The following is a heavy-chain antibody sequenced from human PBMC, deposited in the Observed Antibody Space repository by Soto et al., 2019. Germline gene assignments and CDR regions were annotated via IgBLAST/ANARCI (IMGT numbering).Heavy chain of an antibody. CDR2: IDPFGSDT. Sequence: GESLKVSCQGSGSIVTNYWIHWVLQMPGQGLQWMGSIDPFGSDTNYNPSFQVHVTISADKSISTAYLQWSSLKASDTAMYYCAKLGSTTWTEDFWGQGTLVTVSS. CDR1: GSIVTNYW. J-gene: IGHJ4*02. V-gene: IGHV5-10-1*01. D-gene: IGHD6-13*01. CDR3: AKLGSTTWTEDF.